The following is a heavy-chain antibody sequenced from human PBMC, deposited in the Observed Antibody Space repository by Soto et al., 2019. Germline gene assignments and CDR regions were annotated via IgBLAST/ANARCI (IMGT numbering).Heavy chain of an antibody. D-gene: IGHD2-15*01. CDR2: IYYSGST. J-gene: IGHJ4*02. V-gene: IGHV4-31*03. CDR3: ARVCSGGSCYAQVDY. Sequence: PSETLSLTCTVSGGSISSGGYDWSWIRQHPGKGLEWIGYIYYSGSTYYNPSLKSRVTISVDTSKNQFSLKLSSVTAADTAVYYCARVCSGGSCYAQVDYWGQGTLVTVSS. CDR1: GGSISSGGYD.